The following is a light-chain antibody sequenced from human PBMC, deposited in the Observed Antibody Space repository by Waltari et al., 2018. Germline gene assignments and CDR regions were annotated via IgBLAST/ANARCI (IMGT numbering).Light chain of an antibody. Sequence: EIVLTPSPATLSLSPGERATLSCRASQSISSYLAWYQQKPGQAPRLLIYDASTRATGIPARFSGSGSVTDFTLTISSLEPEDFALYYCQQRSTSFTFGPGTRVDVK. CDR3: QQRSTSFT. CDR1: QSISSY. J-gene: IGKJ3*01. V-gene: IGKV3-11*01. CDR2: DAS.